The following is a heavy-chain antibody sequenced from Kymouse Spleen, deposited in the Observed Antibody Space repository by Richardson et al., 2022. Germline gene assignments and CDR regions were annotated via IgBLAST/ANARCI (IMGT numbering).Heavy chain of an antibody. D-gene: IGHD3-9*01. V-gene: IGHV3-30*18. CDR3: AKDGNTYYDILTGYYNYYYGMDV. CDR1: GFTFSSYG. Sequence: QVQLVESGGGVVQPGRSLRLSCAASGFTFSSYGMHWVRQAPGKGLEWVAVISYDGSNKYYADSVKGRFTISRDNSKNTLYLQMNSLRAEDTAVYYCAKDGNTYYDILTGYYNYYYGMDVWGQGTTVTVSS. CDR2: ISYDGSNK. J-gene: IGHJ6*02.